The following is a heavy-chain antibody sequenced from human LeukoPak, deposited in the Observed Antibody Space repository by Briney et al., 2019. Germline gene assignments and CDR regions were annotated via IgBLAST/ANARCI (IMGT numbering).Heavy chain of an antibody. CDR3: ARAQRIFWEFDGFDI. V-gene: IGHV3-69-1*01. D-gene: IGHD3-3*01. CDR2: MTSTSTI. Sequence: GGSLRLSCAASGFTFSSYSMNWVRQAPGKGLEWVATMTSTSTIYYADSVKGRFTISRDNAKNSVYLQMNGLRDEDTAVYSCARAQRIFWEFDGFDIWGRGTKVTVSS. J-gene: IGHJ3*02. CDR1: GFTFSSYS.